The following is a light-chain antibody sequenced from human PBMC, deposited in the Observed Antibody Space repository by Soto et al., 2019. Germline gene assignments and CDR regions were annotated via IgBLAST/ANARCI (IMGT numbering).Light chain of an antibody. CDR2: KAS. Sequence: DIQMTQSPSILSASVGDRVTITFRASQSIGSWVAWYQQKPGRAPNLLIHKASTLKSGVPSRFSGSGSGTEFTLTISSLQPDDFATYYCQHYNSYSEAFGQGTKVDI. CDR1: QSIGSW. CDR3: QHYNSYSEA. V-gene: IGKV1-5*03. J-gene: IGKJ1*01.